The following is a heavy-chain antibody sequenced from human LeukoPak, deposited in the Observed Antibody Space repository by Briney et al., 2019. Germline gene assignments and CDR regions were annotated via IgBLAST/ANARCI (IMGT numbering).Heavy chain of an antibody. J-gene: IGHJ3*02. D-gene: IGHD6-19*01. V-gene: IGHV1-18*01. CDR2: ISVYNANT. Sequence: ASVKVSCKSSGYTFTSYGISWVRHAPGQGLEWMGWISVYNANTNYAQKLQGRVTMTTDTSTSTVYMELRSLRFDDTAVYYCAYSSAPDVFDIWGQGTMVTVSS. CDR3: AYSSAPDVFDI. CDR1: GYTFTSYG.